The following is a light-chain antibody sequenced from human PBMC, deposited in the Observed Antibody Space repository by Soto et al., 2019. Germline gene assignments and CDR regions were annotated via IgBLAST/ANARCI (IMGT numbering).Light chain of an antibody. J-gene: IGLJ1*01. V-gene: IGLV2-14*01. CDR1: SSDVGGYNY. Sequence: QSALTQPASVSGSPGQSITISCTGTSSDVGGYNYVSWYQQHPGKAPKLMIYEVNNRPSGVSNRFSGSKSGNTASLTISGLQAEDEADYYCSSYTSSYTDVFGTGTKLTVL. CDR2: EVN. CDR3: SSYTSSYTDV.